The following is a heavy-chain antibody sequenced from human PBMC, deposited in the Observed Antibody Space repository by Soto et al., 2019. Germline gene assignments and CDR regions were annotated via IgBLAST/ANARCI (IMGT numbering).Heavy chain of an antibody. D-gene: IGHD6-19*01. CDR2: IKSKTDGGTT. V-gene: IGHV3-15*01. J-gene: IGHJ5*02. CDR1: GFTFSNAW. CDR3: TTGAAVADGGWFDP. Sequence: PRLSCAASGFTFSNAWMSWVRQAPGKGLEWVGRIKSKTDGGTTDYAAPVKGRFTISRDDSKNTLYLQMNSLKTEDTAVYYCTTGAAVADGGWFDPWGQGTLVTVSS.